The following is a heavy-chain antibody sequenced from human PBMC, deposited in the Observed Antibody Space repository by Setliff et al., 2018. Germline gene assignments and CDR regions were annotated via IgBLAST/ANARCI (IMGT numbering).Heavy chain of an antibody. CDR3: ARDTPHDPVSSNWYRNWFGP. CDR2: ILSSGGT. D-gene: IGHD6-13*01. V-gene: IGHV4-61*09. J-gene: IGHJ5*02. CDR1: GASISSGSNY. Sequence: PSETLSLTCSVSGASISSGSNYWSWIRQPAGKGVEWIGHILSSGGTNYNPSLKNRVSISLDTSKNQFSLNLNSVTAADTAVYFCARDTPHDPVSSNWYRNWFGPWGQGILVTVSS.